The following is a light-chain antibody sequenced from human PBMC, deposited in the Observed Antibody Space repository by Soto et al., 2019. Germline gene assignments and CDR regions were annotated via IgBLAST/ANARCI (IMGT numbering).Light chain of an antibody. CDR1: QSVSSN. J-gene: IGKJ4*01. CDR3: QQYDNWPPLT. CDR2: GAS. V-gene: IGKV3-15*01. Sequence: EIVMTQSPATLSVSPGERATLSCSASQSVSSNLAWYQQIPGQAPRLLIYGASTRSTGIPDRFSGSGSGTEFTLTISSLQSEDFALYYCQQYDNWPPLTFGGGTKVEIK.